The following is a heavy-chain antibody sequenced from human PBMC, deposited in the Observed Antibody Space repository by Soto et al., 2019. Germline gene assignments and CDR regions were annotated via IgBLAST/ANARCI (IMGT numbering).Heavy chain of an antibody. D-gene: IGHD2-15*01. J-gene: IGHJ4*02. CDR3: ARDEIPLSMGLYGGSYFDY. CDR2: INPSGGST. V-gene: IGHV1-46*01. CDR1: GYTFTSYY. Sequence: GASVKVSCKASGYTFTSYYMHWVRQAPGQGLEWMGIINPSGGSTSYAQKFQGRVTMTRDTSTSTVYMELSSLRSEDTAVYYCARDEIPLSMGLYGGSYFDYWGQGTLVTVSS.